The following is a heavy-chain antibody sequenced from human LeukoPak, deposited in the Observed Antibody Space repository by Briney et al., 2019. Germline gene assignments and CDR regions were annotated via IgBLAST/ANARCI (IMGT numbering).Heavy chain of an antibody. J-gene: IGHJ4*02. CDR2: IYHSGST. V-gene: IGHV4-4*02. Sequence: SETLSLTCAVSGGSISSSNWWSWVRQPPGKGLEWIGEIYHSGSTNYNPSLKSRVTISVDKSKNQFSLKLSSVTAADTAVYYCARDVRDYYDSRGFDYWGQGTLVTVSS. D-gene: IGHD3-22*01. CDR1: GGSISSSNW. CDR3: ARDVRDYYDSRGFDY.